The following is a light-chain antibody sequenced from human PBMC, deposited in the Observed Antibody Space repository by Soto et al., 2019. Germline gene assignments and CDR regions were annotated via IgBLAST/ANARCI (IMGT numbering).Light chain of an antibody. CDR3: AAWDDSLSGFCV. Sequence: QSVLTQPPSASGTPGPRVTISCSGSSSNIGSNYVYWYQQLPGTAPKLLLYRNNQRPSGVPDRFSGSKSGTSASLAISGLRSEDEAEYYFAAWDDSLSGFCVFGTGTRSPS. CDR1: SSNIGSNY. CDR2: RNN. J-gene: IGLJ1*01. V-gene: IGLV1-47*01.